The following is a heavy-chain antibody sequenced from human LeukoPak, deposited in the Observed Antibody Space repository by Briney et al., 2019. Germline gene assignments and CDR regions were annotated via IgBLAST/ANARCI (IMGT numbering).Heavy chain of an antibody. J-gene: IGHJ4*02. V-gene: IGHV3-21*01. CDR3: ARQTEDIVVVPAAIDY. Sequence: PGGSLRLSCAASGFSFNSDWMDWVRQAPGKGLEWVSSISSSSSYIYYADSVKGRFTISRDNAKNSLYLQMNSLRAEDTAVYYCARQTEDIVVVPAAIDYWGQGTLVTVSS. D-gene: IGHD2-2*01. CDR1: GFSFNSDW. CDR2: ISSSSSYI.